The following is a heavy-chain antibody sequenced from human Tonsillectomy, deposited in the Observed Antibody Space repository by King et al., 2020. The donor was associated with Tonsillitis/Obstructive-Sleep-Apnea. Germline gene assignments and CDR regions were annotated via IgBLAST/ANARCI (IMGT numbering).Heavy chain of an antibody. J-gene: IGHJ4*02. D-gene: IGHD4-11*01. CDR1: GGSIGSDY. V-gene: IGHV4-59*08. CDR3: ATQTTVTYFDY. CDR2: IYNSGST. Sequence: HVQLQESGPGLVKPSETLSLTCTVSGGSIGSDYWSWSRQPPGKGLEWIGYIYNSGSTSYNPSLKSRVTISLDTSKNQFSMKLRSVTAADTAVYYGATQTTVTYFDYWGQGTLVTVSS.